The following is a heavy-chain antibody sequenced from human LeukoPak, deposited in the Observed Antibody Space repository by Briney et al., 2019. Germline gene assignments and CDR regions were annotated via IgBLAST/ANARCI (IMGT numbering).Heavy chain of an antibody. Sequence: SETLCLTCTVSGFSIGSFYYWAWMRQPPGKGLEWIGSISHTGSNYYNPSLKSRVIISLDTSMNQFSLKLWSVTAADTAVYFCASGSGSFKFWGQGTLVTVSS. J-gene: IGHJ4*02. CDR2: ISHTGSN. V-gene: IGHV4-38-2*02. CDR1: GFSIGSFYY. CDR3: ASGSGSFKF. D-gene: IGHD3-10*01.